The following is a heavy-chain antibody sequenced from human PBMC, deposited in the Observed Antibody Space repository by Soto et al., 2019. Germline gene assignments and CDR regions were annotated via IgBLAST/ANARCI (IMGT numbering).Heavy chain of an antibody. CDR1: GGTFSSYA. Sequence: SVKVSCKASGGTFSSYAISWVRQAPGQGLEWMGGIIPIFGTANYAQKFQGRVTITADESTSTAYMELSSLRSEDTAVYYCARELSFGVVIHFDYWGQGTLVTVSS. V-gene: IGHV1-69*13. D-gene: IGHD3-3*01. J-gene: IGHJ4*02. CDR2: IIPIFGTA. CDR3: ARELSFGVVIHFDY.